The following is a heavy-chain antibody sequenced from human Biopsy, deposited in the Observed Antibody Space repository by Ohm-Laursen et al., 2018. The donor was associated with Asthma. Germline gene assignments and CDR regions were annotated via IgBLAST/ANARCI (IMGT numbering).Heavy chain of an antibody. Sequence: PSQTLPLTWSLSSGSGGYMRSGNYYWGWIHQPPGKGLEWIGSIYYSGTTYYNPSLESRVTVSADTSKNQFSLKLTSVTAADTAVYYCVRGSSGWHHGPFHYYYGLDVWGQGTTATVSS. V-gene: IGHV4-39*01. CDR2: IYYSGTT. J-gene: IGHJ6*02. CDR1: SGSGGYMRSGNYY. CDR3: VRGSSGWHHGPFHYYYGLDV. D-gene: IGHD6-25*01.